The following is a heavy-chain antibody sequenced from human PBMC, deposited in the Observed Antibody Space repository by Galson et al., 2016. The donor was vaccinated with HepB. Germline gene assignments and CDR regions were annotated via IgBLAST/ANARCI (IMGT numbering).Heavy chain of an antibody. D-gene: IGHD2-2*01. CDR1: GFRFDDYA. V-gene: IGHV3-9*01. Sequence: SLRLSCAASGFRFDDYAMHWVRQAPGKGLEWLSGISWKTDNMGYADSVKGRFTISRDNAKNSLYLQMNSLRVGDTALYYCAKGGCSTTSCSYGLDVWGQGTTVTVS. CDR3: AKGGCSTTSCSYGLDV. CDR2: ISWKTDNM. J-gene: IGHJ6*02.